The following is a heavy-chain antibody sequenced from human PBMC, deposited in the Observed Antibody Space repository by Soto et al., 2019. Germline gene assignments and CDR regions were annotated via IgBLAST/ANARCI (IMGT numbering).Heavy chain of an antibody. CDR3: ARDVPHNWFES. Sequence: ASVKVSCKASVYTFTSYAMHWVRQAPGQRLEWMGWINAGNGNTKYSQKFQGRVTITRDTSASTAYMELNSLRVEDTAVYYCARDVPHNWFESWGQGTLVTVSS. J-gene: IGHJ5*01. V-gene: IGHV1-3*01. CDR2: INAGNGNT. CDR1: VYTFTSYA. D-gene: IGHD3-10*02.